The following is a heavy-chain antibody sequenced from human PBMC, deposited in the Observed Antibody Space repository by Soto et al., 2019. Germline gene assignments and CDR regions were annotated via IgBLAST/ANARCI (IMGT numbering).Heavy chain of an antibody. D-gene: IGHD6-19*01. V-gene: IGHV3-33*01. CDR2: IWYDGSNK. CDR1: GFTFSSYG. J-gene: IGHJ4*02. CDR3: ARDPRRIAVAGIPKRPFDY. Sequence: GGSLRLSCAASGFTFSSYGMHWVRQAPGKGLEWVAVIWYDGSNKYYADSVKGRFTISRDNSKNTLYLQMNSLRAEDTAVYYCARDPRRIAVAGIPKRPFDYWGQGTLVTVSS.